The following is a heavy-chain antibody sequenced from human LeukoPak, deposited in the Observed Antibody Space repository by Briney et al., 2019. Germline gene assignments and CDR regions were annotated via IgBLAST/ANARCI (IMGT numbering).Heavy chain of an antibody. CDR2: ISYDGSNK. V-gene: IGHV3-30*18. CDR3: AKGADSSGYYTPY. CDR1: GFTFSSYG. Sequence: GSLRLSCAASGFTFSSYGMHWVRQAPGKGLEWVAVISYDGSNKYYADSVKGRFTISRDNSKNALYLQMNSLRAEDTAVYYCAKGADSSGYYTPYWGQGTLVTVSS. J-gene: IGHJ4*02. D-gene: IGHD3-22*01.